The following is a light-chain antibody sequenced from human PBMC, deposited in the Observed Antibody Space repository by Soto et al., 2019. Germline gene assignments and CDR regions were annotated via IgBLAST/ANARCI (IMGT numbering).Light chain of an antibody. V-gene: IGKV3-20*01. J-gene: IGKJ2*01. CDR3: QQYGSSLYT. CDR1: QRVSSSY. CDR2: GAS. Sequence: EMVWTQSPGTRSLSPGERATLSCRASQRVSSSYLAWYQQKPGQAPRLLIYGASSRATGIPDRFSGSGSGTDFTLTISRLEPEDFAVYYCQQYGSSLYTFGQGTKLEIK.